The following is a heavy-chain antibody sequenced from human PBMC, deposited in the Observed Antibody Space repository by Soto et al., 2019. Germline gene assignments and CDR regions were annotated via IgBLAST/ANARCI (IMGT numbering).Heavy chain of an antibody. CDR3: AKDSHYSQVSAAMSPRYYYYGMDV. Sequence: PGGSLRLSCAASGFTFSSYAMEWVRQAPGRGLEWVALISFDGIKKYYADSVKGRFTISRDNSKNTLYMQMNSLRAEDTAVYYCAKDSHYSQVSAAMSPRYYYYGMDVWGQGTTVTVSS. CDR2: ISFDGIKK. V-gene: IGHV3-30*18. CDR1: GFTFSSYA. D-gene: IGHD2-2*01. J-gene: IGHJ6*02.